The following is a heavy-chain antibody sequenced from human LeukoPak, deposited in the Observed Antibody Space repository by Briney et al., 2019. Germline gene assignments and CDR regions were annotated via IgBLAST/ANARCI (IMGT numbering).Heavy chain of an antibody. Sequence: PSETLSLTCTVSGGSISSSSYYWGWIRQPPGKGLEWIGSIYYSGSTYYNPSLKSRVTISVDTSKNQFSLKLSSVTAADTAVYYCARLKGVVYWGQGTLVTVSS. CDR1: GGSISSSSYY. V-gene: IGHV4-39*07. D-gene: IGHD2-15*01. CDR3: ARLKGVVY. CDR2: IYYSGST. J-gene: IGHJ4*02.